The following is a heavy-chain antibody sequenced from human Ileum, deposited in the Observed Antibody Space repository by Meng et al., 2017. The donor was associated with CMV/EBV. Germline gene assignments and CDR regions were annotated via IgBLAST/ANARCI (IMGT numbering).Heavy chain of an antibody. J-gene: IGHJ4*02. Sequence: GGSLRLSCAASGFTFSSYDMTWVRHAPGRGLEWVSVIYSGGTTTYYADSVKGRFTISRDNSKNTLFLQMNSLTVDDTAVYYCAKGGSVFEYWGQGTLVTVSS. D-gene: IGHD6-19*01. CDR1: GFTFSSYD. CDR3: AKGGSVFEY. CDR2: IYSGGTTT. V-gene: IGHV3-23*03.